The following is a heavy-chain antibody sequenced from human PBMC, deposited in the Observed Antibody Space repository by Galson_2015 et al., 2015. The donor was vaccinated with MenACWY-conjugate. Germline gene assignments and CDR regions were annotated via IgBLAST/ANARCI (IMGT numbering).Heavy chain of an antibody. J-gene: IGHJ4*02. V-gene: IGHV3-23*01. CDR2: ISYSGGRT. Sequence: ISYSGGRTYFADSVKGRFTISRDSSQDTLYLQMNSLRAEDTAVYYCAKDLNTSGREADYWGQGTLVTVSS. D-gene: IGHD6-19*01. CDR3: AKDLNTSGREADY.